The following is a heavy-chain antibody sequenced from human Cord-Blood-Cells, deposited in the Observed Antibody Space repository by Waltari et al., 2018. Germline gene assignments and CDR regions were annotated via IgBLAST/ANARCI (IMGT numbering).Heavy chain of an antibody. D-gene: IGHD2-15*01. CDR3: AKAGGAADIHFDY. CDR2: ISGSGGST. V-gene: IGHV3-23*01. Sequence: EVQLLESGGGLVQPGGSLRLSCAASGFTFSSYAMSWVRQDPGKGVECVSAISGSGGSTYYADSVKGRFTISRDNSKNTLYLQMNSLRAEDTAVYYCAKAGGAADIHFDYWGQGTLVTVSS. CDR1: GFTFSSYA. J-gene: IGHJ4*02.